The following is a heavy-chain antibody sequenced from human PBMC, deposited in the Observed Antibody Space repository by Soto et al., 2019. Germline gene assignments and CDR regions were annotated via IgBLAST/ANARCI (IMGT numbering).Heavy chain of an antibody. V-gene: IGHV3-21*01. CDR2: ILSSGGSI. CDR3: VRDSGERLVRRGFYYSSMDV. J-gene: IGHJ6*03. Sequence: EVQLVESGGGLVKPGGSLRLSCAASGVTFSSFSFNWVRQAPGKGLEWVSFILSSGGSIYYADSVKGGFTISRDNAKNSLCLQMNSLKDEDTAVYYCVRDSGERLVRRGFYYSSMDVWGKGATVTVSS. CDR1: GVTFSSFS. D-gene: IGHD6-6*01.